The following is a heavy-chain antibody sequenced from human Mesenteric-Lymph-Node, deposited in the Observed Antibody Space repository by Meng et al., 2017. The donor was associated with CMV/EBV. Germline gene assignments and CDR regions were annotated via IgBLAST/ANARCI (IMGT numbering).Heavy chain of an antibody. V-gene: IGHV5-51*01. CDR1: GYSFIDYW. CDR2: IFPHDSDI. J-gene: IGHJ6*02. Sequence: GESLKISCQGSGYSFIDYWIGWVRQMPGKGLELMGIIFPHDSDIKYSPSFQGQVTISVDKSISTAYLQWSTLKASDTAIYYCARHGLRGCSGANCYTSFYYFGMDVWGQGTTVTVSS. D-gene: IGHD4/OR15-4a*01. CDR3: ARHGLRGCSGANCYTSFYYFGMDV.